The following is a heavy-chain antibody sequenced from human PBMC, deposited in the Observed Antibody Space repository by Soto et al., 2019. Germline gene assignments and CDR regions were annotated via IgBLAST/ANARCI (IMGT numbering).Heavy chain of an antibody. CDR2: IYNGGGT. J-gene: IGHJ4*02. CDR1: GFTVSGNY. CDR3: ASTRGSSYDY. V-gene: IGHV3-53*02. D-gene: IGHD6-6*01. Sequence: EVQLVETGGGLIQPGGFLRLSCAASGFTVSGNYMSWVRQAPGKGLEWVSVIYNGGGTYYADSVKRRFTISRDNSKNTLYLQMNSLRAEDTAVYYCASTRGSSYDYWGQGTLVTVSS.